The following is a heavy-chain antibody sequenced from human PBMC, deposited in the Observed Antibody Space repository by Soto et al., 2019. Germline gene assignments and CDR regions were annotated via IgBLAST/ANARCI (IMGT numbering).Heavy chain of an antibody. V-gene: IGHV1-69*12. D-gene: IGHD3-10*02. Sequence: QVVQSGAEVNKPGSSVKVSCKASGGTFNRQAFSWVRQAPGQGLEWMGGFIPIFGTTDYSQKFQGRVTITADEATSTAYMALSSLTSDDTAVYYGARVDSSMFEGGEWFDPWGQGTLVTVSS. J-gene: IGHJ5*02. CDR3: ARVDSSMFEGGEWFDP. CDR2: FIPIFGTT. CDR1: GGTFNRQA.